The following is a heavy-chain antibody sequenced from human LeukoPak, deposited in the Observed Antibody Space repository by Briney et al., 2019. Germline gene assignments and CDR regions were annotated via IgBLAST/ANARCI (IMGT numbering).Heavy chain of an antibody. CDR3: ARDLTGTTDRYYYYMDV. D-gene: IGHD1-7*01. CDR2: IYYSEST. CDR1: GGSISSCCYY. J-gene: IGHJ6*03. Sequence: SETLSLTCTVSGGSISSCCYYWSWIRQPPGKGVEWLGYIYYSESTYYNQSLKSRVTISVDTSKNQFSLKLSSVTAAGTDVYYCARDLTGTTDRYYYYMDVWGKGNTVTVSS. V-gene: IGHV4-31*03.